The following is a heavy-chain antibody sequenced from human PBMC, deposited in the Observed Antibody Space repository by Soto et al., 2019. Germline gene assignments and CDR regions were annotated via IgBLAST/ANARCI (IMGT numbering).Heavy chain of an antibody. CDR1: GFTFSNYW. CDR2: INGDGTGT. D-gene: IGHD3-10*01. J-gene: IGHJ4*02. V-gene: IGHV3-74*01. Sequence: EVQLVESGGGLVQPGGSLRLSCAASGFTFSNYWMHWVRQAPGKGLVWVSRINGDGTGTNYADSVKGQFTISRDNAKNTLYLQMNSLRAEDTAVYYCGRGASGSYLLDYWGQGTLVTVSS. CDR3: GRGASGSYLLDY.